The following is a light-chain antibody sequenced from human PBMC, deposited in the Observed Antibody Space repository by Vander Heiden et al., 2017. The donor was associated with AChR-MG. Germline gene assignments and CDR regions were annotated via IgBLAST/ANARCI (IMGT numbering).Light chain of an antibody. CDR3: SSYTRSSPLYGV. Sequence: QSALTPPASVSGSPGQSLTISCTGTSSDIGGYNYGSWYQQHPGRAPKLIIYDVSKRPSGVSNRFSGSKSGDTASLTISGLQAEDEADYYCSSYTRSSPLYGVLGGGTKLIVL. CDR1: SSDIGGYNY. J-gene: IGLJ2*01. CDR2: DVS. V-gene: IGLV2-14*03.